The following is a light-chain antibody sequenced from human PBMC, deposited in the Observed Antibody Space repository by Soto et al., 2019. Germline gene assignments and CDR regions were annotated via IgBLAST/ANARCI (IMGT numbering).Light chain of an antibody. CDR1: QTVDRW. CDR2: DVS. V-gene: IGKV1-5*01. J-gene: IGKJ2*01. CDR3: QQYKDYVYT. Sequence: DIQMTQSPSTLSASVGDRVIITCGASQTVDRWMAWYQQKPGKAPKLLISDVSTLERGVPSRFSGSGSATEFTLTISGLQPDDFATYYCQQYKDYVYTFGQGTKVDIK.